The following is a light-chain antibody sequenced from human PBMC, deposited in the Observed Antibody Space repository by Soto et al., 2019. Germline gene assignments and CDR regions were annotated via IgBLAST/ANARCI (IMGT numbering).Light chain of an antibody. J-gene: IGKJ3*01. CDR1: QRVSSS. V-gene: IGKV3-15*01. CDR2: GAS. Sequence: EIVMTQSPPTLSVSPGERVTLSCRASQRVSSSLAWYQQKPGQAPRLLIYGASTRATGIPARFSGSGSGTEFTLTISSLQSEDFAVYYCQQYNNWPPFTFGPGTKVDIK. CDR3: QQYNNWPPFT.